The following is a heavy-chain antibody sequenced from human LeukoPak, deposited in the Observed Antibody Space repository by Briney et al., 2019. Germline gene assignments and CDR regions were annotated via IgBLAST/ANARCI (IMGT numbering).Heavy chain of an antibody. V-gene: IGHV3-30*02. CDR1: EFTFSNYG. CDR2: IRYDGNNK. D-gene: IGHD1-14*01. CDR3: VKDNPLDY. J-gene: IGHJ4*02. Sequence: GGSLRLSCAASEFTFSNYGMLWVRQAPGKGLDWVAFIRYDGNNKLYADSVKGRFTISRDNSKNTLYLHINSLRAEDTAVYYCVKDNPLDYWGQGTLVIVSS.